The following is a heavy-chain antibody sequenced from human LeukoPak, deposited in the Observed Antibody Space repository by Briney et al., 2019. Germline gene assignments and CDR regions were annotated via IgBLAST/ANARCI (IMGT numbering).Heavy chain of an antibody. D-gene: IGHD6-13*01. J-gene: IGHJ5*02. Sequence: WETLSLTCTVSGYSISSGYYWGWIRQPPGKGLEWIGSIYHSGSTYYNPSLKSRVTISVDTSKNQFSLKLSSVTAADTAVYYCARDFEASIAAAGPFDPWGQGTLVTVSS. CDR2: IYHSGST. CDR3: ARDFEASIAAAGPFDP. CDR1: GYSISSGYY. V-gene: IGHV4-38-2*02.